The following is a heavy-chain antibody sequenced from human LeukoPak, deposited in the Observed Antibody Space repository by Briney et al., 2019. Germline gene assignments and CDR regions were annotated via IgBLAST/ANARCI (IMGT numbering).Heavy chain of an antibody. Sequence: AASVKVSCKASGYTFTSYDINWVRQATGQGLEWMGWMNPNSGNTGYAQKFQGRVTLTRNASISTAYMELSSLRSEDTAVYYCARADDFWSGYLDYWGQGTLVTVSS. CDR2: MNPNSGNT. CDR3: ARADDFWSGYLDY. CDR1: GYTFTSYD. D-gene: IGHD3-3*01. V-gene: IGHV1-8*01. J-gene: IGHJ4*02.